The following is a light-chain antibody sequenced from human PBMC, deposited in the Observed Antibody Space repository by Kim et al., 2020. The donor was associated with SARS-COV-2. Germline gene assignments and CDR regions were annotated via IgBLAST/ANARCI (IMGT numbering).Light chain of an antibody. CDR2: GAS. CDR1: QSVSSSY. V-gene: IGKV3-20*01. J-gene: IGKJ2*01. CDR3: QQYGSSPPEYT. Sequence: EIVLTQSPGTLSLSPGERATLSCRASQSVSSSYLAWYQQKPGQAPRLLIYGASSRATGIPDNFSGSGSGTDFTLTISRLEPEDFAVYYCQQYGSSPPEYTFGQGTKLE.